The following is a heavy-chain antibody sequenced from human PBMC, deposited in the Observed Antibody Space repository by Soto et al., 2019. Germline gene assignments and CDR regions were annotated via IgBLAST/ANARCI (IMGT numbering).Heavy chain of an antibody. CDR1: GGSSGTYY. CDR3: ARHPGYYDILTGYTTYYFDS. D-gene: IGHD3-9*01. V-gene: IGHV4-59*08. J-gene: IGHJ4*02. Sequence: SETLSLTCTVSGGSSGTYYGSWIRQPPGKGLEWIGYIYYRGNTDYNPSLKSRVTISLDTPKNQFSLKLSSVTAADTAVYYCARHPGYYDILTGYTTYYFDSWGQGILVTVSS. CDR2: IYYRGNT.